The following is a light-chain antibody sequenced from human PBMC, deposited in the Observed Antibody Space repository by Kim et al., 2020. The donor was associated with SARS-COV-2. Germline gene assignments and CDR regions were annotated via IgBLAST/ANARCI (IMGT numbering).Light chain of an antibody. Sequence: LGHSLPHPCTGSVGRVGAVHYVSWYQPPPGKAPKRVIYDVTWRPSGVSTRFSGSKSGNPASLTISGLQAEDEADYYCSTYTDSVMFGGGTQLTVL. CDR1: VGRVGAVHY. CDR3: STYTDSVM. V-gene: IGLV2-14*03. J-gene: IGLJ3*02. CDR2: DVT.